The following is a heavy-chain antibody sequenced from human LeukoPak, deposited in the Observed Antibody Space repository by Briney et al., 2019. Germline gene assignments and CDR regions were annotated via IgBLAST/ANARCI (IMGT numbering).Heavy chain of an antibody. D-gene: IGHD3-3*01. CDR1: GYTFTSYD. V-gene: IGHV1-8*01. CDR2: MNPNSGNT. J-gene: IGHJ5*02. Sequence: ASVKVSCKGSGYTFTSYDINWVRQATGQGLEWMGWMNPNSGNTGYAQKFQGRVTMTRNTSISTAYMELSSLRSEDTAVYYCARGRLAYDFWSGYYWGDNSLLNWFDPWGQGTLVTVSS. CDR3: ARGRLAYDFWSGYYWGDNSLLNWFDP.